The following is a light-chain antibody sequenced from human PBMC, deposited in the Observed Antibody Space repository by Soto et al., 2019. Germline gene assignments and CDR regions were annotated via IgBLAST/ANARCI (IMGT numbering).Light chain of an antibody. J-gene: IGKJ3*01. V-gene: IGKV1-39*01. CDR3: QQSYTTPFT. CDR2: AAS. Sequence: DIQMTQSPSSLSASVGDRVTISCRASQNIVGYLNWYQQTPGKAPKLLVYAASSWRSGVPSRFSGSGSGTDFNFTISSLQPEDFVTYYCQQSYTTPFTFGPGTQVD. CDR1: QNIVGY.